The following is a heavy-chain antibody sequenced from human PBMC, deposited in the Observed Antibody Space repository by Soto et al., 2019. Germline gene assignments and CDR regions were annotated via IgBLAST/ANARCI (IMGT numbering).Heavy chain of an antibody. CDR1: GFSLSTRGVG. CDR3: AHGAGWLLDY. V-gene: IGHV2-5*02. Sequence: QITLKETGPTLVKPTQTLTLTCTFSGFSLSTRGVGVDWIRQPPGKALEWLALIYWDDTIRYSPSLMNRLTITKDTSKNQVVLTMTNMDAVDTATYFCAHGAGWLLDYWGQGTLVTVSS. CDR2: IYWDDTI. J-gene: IGHJ4*01. D-gene: IGHD5-12*01.